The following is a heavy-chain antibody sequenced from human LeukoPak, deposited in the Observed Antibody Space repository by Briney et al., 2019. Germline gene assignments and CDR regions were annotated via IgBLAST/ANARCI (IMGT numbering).Heavy chain of an antibody. Sequence: QPGGSLRLSCAASGFTFSSYSMNWVRQAPGKGLEWVSYISSSSSTIYYADSVKGRFTISRDNAKNSLYLQMNSLRADDTAVYYCAKDIRGDTGLGSMDVWGKGTTVTVSS. CDR3: AKDIRGDTGLGSMDV. CDR2: ISSSSSTI. V-gene: IGHV3-48*04. D-gene: IGHD3-16*01. CDR1: GFTFSSYS. J-gene: IGHJ6*03.